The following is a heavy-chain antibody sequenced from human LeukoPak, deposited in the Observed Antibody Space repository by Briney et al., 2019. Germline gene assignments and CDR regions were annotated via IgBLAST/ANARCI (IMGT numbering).Heavy chain of an antibody. CDR1: GFTFSSYS. D-gene: IGHD2-15*01. CDR3: ASSGGSSAWAEYFQH. Sequence: GGSLRLSCAASGFTFSSYSMNWVRQAPGKGLEWVSSISSSSSYIYYADSVKGRFTISRDNAKNSLYLQMNSLRAEDTAVYYCASSGGSSAWAEYFQHWGQGTLVTVSS. J-gene: IGHJ1*01. V-gene: IGHV3-21*01. CDR2: ISSSSSYI.